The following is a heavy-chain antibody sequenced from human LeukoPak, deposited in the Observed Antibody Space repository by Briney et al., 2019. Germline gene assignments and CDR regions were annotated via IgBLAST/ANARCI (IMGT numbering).Heavy chain of an antibody. Sequence: ASVKVSCKASGYTFTGYYMHWVRQAPGQGLEWMGRINPNSGGTNYAQKFQGRVTMTRDTSISTAYMELSRLRSDDTAVYYCARDREWYCGGDCYSSWFDPWGQGTLVTVSS. V-gene: IGHV1-2*06. CDR1: GYTFTGYY. CDR3: ARDREWYCGGDCYSSWFDP. D-gene: IGHD2-21*02. CDR2: INPNSGGT. J-gene: IGHJ5*02.